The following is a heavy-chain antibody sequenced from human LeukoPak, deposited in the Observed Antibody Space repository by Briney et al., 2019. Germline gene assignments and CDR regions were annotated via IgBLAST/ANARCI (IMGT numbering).Heavy chain of an antibody. CDR1: GFTFTKNW. D-gene: IGHD3-16*01. CDR3: ARDRFHAVES. V-gene: IGHV3-74*01. CDR2: IKDDGSGT. J-gene: IGHJ4*02. Sequence: GGSLRLSCAASGFTFTKNWMHWVSQAPGRGLVWDSLIKDDGSGTTYADSVKGRFTISRDNAKNTVYLQMNSLRAEDTAIYYCARDRFHAVESWGQGTLVIVS.